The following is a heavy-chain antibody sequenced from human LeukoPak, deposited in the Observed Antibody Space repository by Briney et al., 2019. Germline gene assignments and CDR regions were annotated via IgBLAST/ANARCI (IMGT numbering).Heavy chain of an antibody. D-gene: IGHD3-16*01. CDR2: INPNSGGT. V-gene: IGHV1-2*02. Sequence: ASVKVSCKASGYTFTGYYIHWVRQAPGQGLEWMGWINPNSGGTNYAQKFQGRVTMTRDTSISTAYMELSRLRSDDTAVYYCARIPAYYDYVWGTNDAFDIWGQGTMVTVSS. CDR3: ARIPAYYDYVWGTNDAFDI. CDR1: GYTFTGYY. J-gene: IGHJ3*02.